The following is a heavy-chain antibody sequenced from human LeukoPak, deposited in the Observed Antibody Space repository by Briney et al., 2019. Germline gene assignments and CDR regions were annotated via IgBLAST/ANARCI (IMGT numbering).Heavy chain of an antibody. Sequence: SVKVSCKASGGTFSSYAISWVRQAPGQGLEWMGGIIPIFGTADYAQKFQGRVTITADESTSTAYMELSSLRSEDTAVYYCARSTYYDFWSGYYSPNPIDYWGQGTLVTVSS. CDR2: IIPIFGTA. V-gene: IGHV1-69*13. CDR3: ARSTYYDFWSGYYSPNPIDY. D-gene: IGHD3-3*01. CDR1: GGTFSSYA. J-gene: IGHJ4*02.